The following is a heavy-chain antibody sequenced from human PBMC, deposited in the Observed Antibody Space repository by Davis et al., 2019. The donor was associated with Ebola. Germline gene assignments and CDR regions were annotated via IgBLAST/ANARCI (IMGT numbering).Heavy chain of an antibody. D-gene: IGHD3-10*01. CDR2: IYYSGST. CDR1: GGSISSSSYY. J-gene: IGHJ4*02. V-gene: IGHV4-39*01. CDR3: ARRDYYGSWHDY. Sequence: SETLSLTCTVSGGSISSSSYYWGWIRQPPGKGLEWIGSIYYSGSTYYNPSPKSRVTISVDTSKNQFSLKLSSVTAADTAVYYCARRDYYGSWHDYWGQGTLVTVSS.